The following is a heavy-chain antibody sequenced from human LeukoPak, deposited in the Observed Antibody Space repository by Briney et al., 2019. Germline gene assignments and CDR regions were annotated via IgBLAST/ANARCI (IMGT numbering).Heavy chain of an antibody. J-gene: IGHJ3*02. CDR3: ARDSFPGRYYEGAFDI. D-gene: IGHD3-22*01. CDR1: GYTFTGYY. CDR2: INPNSGGT. Sequence: ASVKVSCKASGYTFTGYYMHWVRQAPGQGLEWMGWINPNSGGTNYTQKFQGRVTMTRDTSISTAYVELSGLRSDDTAVYYCARDSFPGRYYEGAFDIWGQGTMVTVSS. V-gene: IGHV1-2*02.